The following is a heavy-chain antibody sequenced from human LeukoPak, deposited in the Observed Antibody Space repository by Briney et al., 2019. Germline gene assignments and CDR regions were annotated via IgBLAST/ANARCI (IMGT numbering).Heavy chain of an antibody. CDR2: ITASGTAM. CDR1: GFTFSSYS. J-gene: IGHJ4*02. D-gene: IGHD1-26*01. Sequence: GGSLRLSCAASGFTFSSYSMNWVRQAPGKGLEWVSHITASGTAMFYADTVKGRFTISRDNAKNSLYLQMNSLRDEDTAVYYCASSGSYRFDYWGQGTLVTVSS. CDR3: ASSGSYRFDY. V-gene: IGHV3-48*02.